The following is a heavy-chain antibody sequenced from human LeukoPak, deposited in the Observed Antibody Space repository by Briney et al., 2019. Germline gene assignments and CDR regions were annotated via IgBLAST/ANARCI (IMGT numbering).Heavy chain of an antibody. CDR3: ARALRNQLLSDS. Sequence: GALVKVSCKASGGTFSSYAVSWVRQAPGQGLEWMGRIIPILGIANYAQKFQGRVTITADKSTSTAYMELSSLRSEDTAVYYCARALRNQLLSDSWGQGTLVTVSS. J-gene: IGHJ4*02. CDR2: IIPILGIA. V-gene: IGHV1-69*04. D-gene: IGHD2-2*01. CDR1: GGTFSSYA.